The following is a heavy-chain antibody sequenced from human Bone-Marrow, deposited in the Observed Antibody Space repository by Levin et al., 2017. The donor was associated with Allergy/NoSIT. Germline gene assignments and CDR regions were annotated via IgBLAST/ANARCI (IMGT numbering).Heavy chain of an antibody. CDR3: ARETYYYGSGSYYNQRRPYFDY. J-gene: IGHJ4*02. CDR1: GGSFSGYY. V-gene: IGHV4-34*01. Sequence: SQTLSLTCAVYGGSFSGYYWSWIRQPPGKGLEWIGEINHSGSTNYNPSLKSRVTISVDTSKNQFSLKLSSVTAADTAVYYCARETYYYGSGSYYNQRRPYFDYWGQGTLVTVSS. CDR2: INHSGST. D-gene: IGHD3-10*01.